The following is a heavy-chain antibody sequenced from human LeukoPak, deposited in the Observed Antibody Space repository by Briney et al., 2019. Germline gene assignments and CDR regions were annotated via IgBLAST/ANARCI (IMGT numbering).Heavy chain of an antibody. CDR3: ARHWIGPDSGAFDI. J-gene: IGHJ3*02. Sequence: PSQTLSLTCTVSGGSISSGGYYWSWIRQPPGKGLEWIGYIYHSGSTYYNPSLKSRVTISVDTSKNQFSLKLSSVTAADTAVYYCARHWIGPDSGAFDIWGQGTMVTVSS. CDR2: IYHSGST. D-gene: IGHD1-26*01. CDR1: GGSISSGGYY. V-gene: IGHV4-30-2*01.